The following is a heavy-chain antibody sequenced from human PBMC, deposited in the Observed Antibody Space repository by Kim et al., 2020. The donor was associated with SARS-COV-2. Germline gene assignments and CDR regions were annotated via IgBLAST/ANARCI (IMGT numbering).Heavy chain of an antibody. V-gene: IGHV1-3*01. D-gene: IGHD6-13*01. CDR1: GYTFTSYV. Sequence: ASVKVSCKASGYTFTSYVMHWVRQAPGQRLEGMGWINAGNGKTKYSQKFQGRVTITRDTSASTAYMELSSLRSEDTAVYYCARDMGYSSSWYSGADNWFDPWGQGILVTVSS. J-gene: IGHJ5*02. CDR3: ARDMGYSSSWYSGADNWFDP. CDR2: INAGNGKT.